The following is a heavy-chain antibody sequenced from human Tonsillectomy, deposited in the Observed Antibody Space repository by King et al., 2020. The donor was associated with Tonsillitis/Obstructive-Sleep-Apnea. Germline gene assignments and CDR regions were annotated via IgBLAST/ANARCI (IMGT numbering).Heavy chain of an antibody. CDR3: ARGGRDYWSAEDYFHYMDV. J-gene: IGHJ6*03. Sequence: VQLQQWGAGLLKPSETLSLTCAVYGGSFSGYYWSWIRQPPGKGLERIGEINHSGSTNYNPSLKSRVTISVDTSKNQFSLKLSSVTAADTAVYYCARGGRDYWSAEDYFHYMDVWGKGTTVTVSS. CDR1: GGSFSGYY. V-gene: IGHV4-34*01. CDR2: INHSGST. D-gene: IGHD3-3*01.